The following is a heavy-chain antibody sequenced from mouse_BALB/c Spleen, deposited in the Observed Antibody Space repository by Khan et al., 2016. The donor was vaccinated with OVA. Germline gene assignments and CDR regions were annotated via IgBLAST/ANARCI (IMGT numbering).Heavy chain of an antibody. CDR1: GYTFTDYY. D-gene: IGHD2-14*01. J-gene: IGHJ3*01. Sequence: QVQLQQPGAELARPGASVKLSCKASGYTFTDYYINWVKQRTGQGLEWIGDIYPGNGNTYYNENFKGKATLTADKSSSTAFMHLSSLTSEDSAVYFCTRSGIGSFAFWGQGTLVTVSA. CDR3: TRSGIGSFAF. CDR2: IYPGNGNT. V-gene: IGHV1-77*01.